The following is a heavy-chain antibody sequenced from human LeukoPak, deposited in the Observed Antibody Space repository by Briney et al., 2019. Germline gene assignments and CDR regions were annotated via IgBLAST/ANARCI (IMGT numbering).Heavy chain of an antibody. CDR2: IIPIFGTA. CDR1: GGTFSSYA. J-gene: IGHJ4*02. CDR3: ARHSYGSGSYGSYYFDY. D-gene: IGHD3-10*01. Sequence: ASVKVSCKASGGTFSSYAISWVRQAPGQGLEWMGGIIPIFGTANYAQKFQGRVTITADESTSTAYMELSSLRSEDTAVYYCARHSYGSGSYGSYYFDYWGQGTLVTVSS. V-gene: IGHV1-69*13.